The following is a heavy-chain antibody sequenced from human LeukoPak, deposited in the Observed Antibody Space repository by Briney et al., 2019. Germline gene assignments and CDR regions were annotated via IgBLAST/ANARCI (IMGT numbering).Heavy chain of an antibody. J-gene: IGHJ4*02. V-gene: IGHV4-59*01. D-gene: IGHD3/OR15-3a*01. CDR3: ARSHSVWTSFDY. Sequence: SETLSLTCTVSGGSISSYYWSWLRQPPGKGLEWIGYIYYSGTTNYNPSLKSRVTISVDTSKNQFSLKVSSVTAADTAVYYCARSHSVWTSFDYWGQGTLVTVSS. CDR2: IYYSGTT. CDR1: GGSISSYY.